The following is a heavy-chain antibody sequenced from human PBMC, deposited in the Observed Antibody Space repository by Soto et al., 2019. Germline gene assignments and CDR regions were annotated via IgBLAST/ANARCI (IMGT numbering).Heavy chain of an antibody. J-gene: IGHJ6*02. D-gene: IGHD1-7*01. CDR1: EFTFNTYA. V-gene: IGHV3-30*03. Sequence: GGSLRLSCAASEFTFNTYAMHWVRQAPGKGLEWVAVIAYDGNDKYYADSVKGRFTISRDNSKNALYLQMNTLRPEDTAMYYCARDVGNYVPYYYGMDVWGQGTTVTVSS. CDR3: ARDVGNYVPYYYGMDV. CDR2: IAYDGNDK.